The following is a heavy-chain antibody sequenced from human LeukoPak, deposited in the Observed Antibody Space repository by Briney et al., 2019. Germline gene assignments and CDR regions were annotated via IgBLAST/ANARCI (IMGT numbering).Heavy chain of an antibody. D-gene: IGHD5-18*01. V-gene: IGHV3-11*01. CDR3: ARDKELWSRGYFDY. CDR2: ISSSGSTI. J-gene: IGHJ4*02. CDR1: GFTFSDYY. Sequence: GGSLRLSCAASGFTFSDYYMSWIRQAPGKGLEWVSYISSSGSTIYYADSVKRRFTISRDNAKNSLYLQMNSLRAEDTAVYYCARDKELWSRGYFDYWGQGTLVTVSS.